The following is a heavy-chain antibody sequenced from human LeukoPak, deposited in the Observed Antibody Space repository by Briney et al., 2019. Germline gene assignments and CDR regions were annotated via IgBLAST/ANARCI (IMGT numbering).Heavy chain of an antibody. J-gene: IGHJ5*02. Sequence: PSETLSLTCTVSGASVTDYYWSWTRHSPGKGLEWIGRIYTTGSTKYNPSLKSGVDMSVHTSKNQFPLKLSSVTAADMAVYYCARQVGVAGKAGFDFWVRGTKVGDP. V-gene: IGHV4-4*07. CDR3: ARQVGVAGKAGFDFWVRGTKVGDP. CDR2: IYTTGST. CDR1: GASVTDYY. D-gene: IGHD6-19*01.